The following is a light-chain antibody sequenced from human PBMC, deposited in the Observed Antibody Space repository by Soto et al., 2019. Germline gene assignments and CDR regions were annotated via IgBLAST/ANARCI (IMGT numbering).Light chain of an antibody. CDR2: AAS. Sequence: AIRMTQSPSSLSASTGDIVTITCRASQGISSYLAWYQQKPGKASKLLIYAASILQSGVPSRFSGSGSGTDFTLTISCLQSEDFATYYCQQYYSYPYTFGQGTKLEIK. CDR1: QGISSY. CDR3: QQYYSYPYT. V-gene: IGKV1-8*01. J-gene: IGKJ2*01.